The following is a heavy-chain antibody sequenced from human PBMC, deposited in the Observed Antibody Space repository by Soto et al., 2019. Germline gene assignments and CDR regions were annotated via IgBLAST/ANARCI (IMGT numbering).Heavy chain of an antibody. V-gene: IGHV4-31*03. CDR1: GRPVTSGGYY. Sequence: QVQLQESGPGLVKHSQTPSLTCTVSGRPVTSGGYYWAWIRQPPGKGLEWIGYIYHIGSPSCNPSLKSRLSMSLATSKNQFSLNLTSVTAADTAIYYCVRDRALDSTGHSFDFWGQGTLVTVSS. J-gene: IGHJ5*01. D-gene: IGHD1-1*01. CDR2: IYHIGSP. CDR3: VRDRALDSTGHSFDF.